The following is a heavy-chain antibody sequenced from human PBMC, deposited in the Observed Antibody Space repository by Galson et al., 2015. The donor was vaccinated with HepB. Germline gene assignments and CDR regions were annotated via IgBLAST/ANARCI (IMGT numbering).Heavy chain of an antibody. Sequence: CAISGDSVSTNIVAWNRIRQSPSRGLEWLGRTYYRSKWYNDYAVSVQSRITINPDTSRNQFSLQLNSVTPEDTGVYYCTRVRHLARGMDVRGQGTTVTVSS. CDR3: TRVRHLARGMDV. D-gene: IGHD5-12*01. V-gene: IGHV6-1*01. J-gene: IGHJ6*02. CDR1: GDSVSTNIVA. CDR2: TYYRSKWYN.